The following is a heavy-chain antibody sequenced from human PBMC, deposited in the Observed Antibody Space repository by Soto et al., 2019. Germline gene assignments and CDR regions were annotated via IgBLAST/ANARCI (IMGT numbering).Heavy chain of an antibody. Sequence: GGSLRLSCAASGFTFSSYAMHWVRQAPGKGLEWVAVISYDGSNKYYADSVKGRFTISRDNSKNTLYLQMNSLRAEDTAVYYCARVSAHGSLHDYWGQGTLVTVSS. CDR3: ARVSAHGSLHDY. J-gene: IGHJ4*02. V-gene: IGHV3-30-3*01. D-gene: IGHD1-26*01. CDR2: ISYDGSNK. CDR1: GFTFSSYA.